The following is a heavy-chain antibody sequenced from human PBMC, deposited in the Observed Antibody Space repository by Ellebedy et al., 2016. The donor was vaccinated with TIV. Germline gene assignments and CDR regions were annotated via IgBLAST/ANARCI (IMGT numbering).Heavy chain of an antibody. J-gene: IGHJ4*02. CDR3: ARDLTPYASGAGLSDS. Sequence: PGGSLSLSCEASGFSFSNYAMHWVRQSPRKGLEWVAIVSFDVDKKFYLDSVKGRFTISRDNSKNTLYLDMNSVGVEDTAVYYCARDLTPYASGAGLSDSWGQGALVTVSS. CDR2: VSFDVDKK. D-gene: IGHD2-2*01. CDR1: GFSFSNYA. V-gene: IGHV3-30-3*01.